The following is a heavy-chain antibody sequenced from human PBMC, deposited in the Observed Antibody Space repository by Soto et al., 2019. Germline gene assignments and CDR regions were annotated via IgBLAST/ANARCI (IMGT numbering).Heavy chain of an antibody. Sequence: SQTLSLTCAISGDIVSSNSAAWNWIRQSPSRGLEWLGRTYYRSKWYNDYAVSVKSRITINPDTSKNQFSLQLNSVTPEDTAVYYCARVGCSSTSCHFDYWGQGTLVTVSS. V-gene: IGHV6-1*01. D-gene: IGHD2-2*01. J-gene: IGHJ4*02. CDR1: GDIVSSNSAA. CDR2: TYYRSKWYN. CDR3: ARVGCSSTSCHFDY.